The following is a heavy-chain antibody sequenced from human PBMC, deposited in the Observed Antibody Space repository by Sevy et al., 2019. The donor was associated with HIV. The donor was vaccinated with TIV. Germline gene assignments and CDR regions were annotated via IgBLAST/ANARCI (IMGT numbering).Heavy chain of an antibody. V-gene: IGHV3-21*01. J-gene: IGHJ3*02. CDR1: GLTLSADS. CDR2: ISRSSTYI. Sequence: GGSLRLSCEAYGLTLSADSMNWVRQAPGKGLEWVSSISRSSTYIYYADSVKGRFTISRDNAKNSVYLQMNSLRAEDTAVYYCARDIIVGGSFDIWGQGTMVTVSS. D-gene: IGHD1-26*01. CDR3: ARDIIVGGSFDI.